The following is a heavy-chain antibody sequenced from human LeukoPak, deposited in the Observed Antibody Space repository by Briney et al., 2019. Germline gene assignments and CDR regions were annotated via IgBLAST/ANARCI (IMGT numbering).Heavy chain of an antibody. CDR1: GGSISSSSYY. V-gene: IGHV4-39*01. CDR3: ARHPRWLLLRDWSLFDY. D-gene: IGHD3-22*01. Sequence: SETLSLTCTVSGGSISSSSYYWGWIRQPPGKGLEWIGSIYYGGSTYYNPSLKSRVTISVDTSKNQFSLKLSSVTAADTAVYYCARHPRWLLLRDWSLFDYWGQGTLVTVSS. CDR2: IYYGGST. J-gene: IGHJ4*02.